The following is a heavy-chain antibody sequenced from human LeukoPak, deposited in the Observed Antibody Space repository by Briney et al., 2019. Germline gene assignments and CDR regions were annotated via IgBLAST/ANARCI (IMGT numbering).Heavy chain of an antibody. D-gene: IGHD1-7*01. Sequence: GGSLRLSCAASGFTFSRYCMHWVRQAPGKGLEWVAGISYDGSNKYYADSVKGRFTISRDNSKNTLYLQMNSLRGEDTAVYYCSKDSITGTVRYFDYWGEGTLVTVSS. CDR3: SKDSITGTVRYFDY. CDR2: ISYDGSNK. V-gene: IGHV3-30*18. CDR1: GFTFSRYC. J-gene: IGHJ4*02.